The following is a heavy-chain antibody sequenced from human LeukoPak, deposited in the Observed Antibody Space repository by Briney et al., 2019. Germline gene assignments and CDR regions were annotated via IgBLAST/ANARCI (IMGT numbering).Heavy chain of an antibody. Sequence: PSETLSLTCAVYGGSFSGYYWSWIRQPPGKGLEWIGEINHSGSTNYNPSLKSRATISVDTSKNQFSLKLSSVTAADTAVYYCASGELGSGSYYWFDYWGQGTLVTVSS. J-gene: IGHJ4*02. CDR2: INHSGST. D-gene: IGHD3-10*02. V-gene: IGHV4-34*01. CDR1: GGSFSGYY. CDR3: ASGELGSGSYYWFDY.